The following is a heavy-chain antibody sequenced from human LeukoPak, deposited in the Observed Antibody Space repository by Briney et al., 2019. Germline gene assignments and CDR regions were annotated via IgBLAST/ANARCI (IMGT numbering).Heavy chain of an antibody. CDR3: AREGDCSGGSCYWETDY. D-gene: IGHD2-15*01. V-gene: IGHV1-18*01. Sequence: ASVKVSCQASGYTFTSYVISWVRQAPGQGLEWMGWISAYIGNTNYAQKLQGRVTITTDTSTSTAYMEVRSLRSDDTAVYYCAREGDCSGGSCYWETDYWGQGTLVTVSS. J-gene: IGHJ4*02. CDR1: GYTFTSYV. CDR2: ISAYIGNT.